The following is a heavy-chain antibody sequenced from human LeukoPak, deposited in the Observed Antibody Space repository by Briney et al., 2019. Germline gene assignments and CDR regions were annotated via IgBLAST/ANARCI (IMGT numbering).Heavy chain of an antibody. V-gene: IGHV4-4*07. Sequence: SETLSLTCTVSGGSISSYHWSWIRQPTGKGLEWIGRIYTSGSTNYNASLKSRLTISVDTSKNQFSLKLSSVTAADTAVYYCARVGGEYRRLSGSYDYYYMDVWGKGTTVTVSS. CDR1: GGSISSYH. CDR2: IYTSGST. D-gene: IGHD1-26*01. CDR3: ARVGGEYRRLSGSYDYYYMDV. J-gene: IGHJ6*03.